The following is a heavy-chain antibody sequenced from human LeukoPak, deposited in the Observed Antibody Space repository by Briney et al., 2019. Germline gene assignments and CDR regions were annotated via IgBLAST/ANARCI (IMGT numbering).Heavy chain of an antibody. CDR3: ATSSLGYCSGGSCANWFDP. V-gene: IGHV4-34*01. J-gene: IGHJ5*02. CDR1: GGSFSGYY. CDR2: INHSGST. Sequence: SETLSLTCAVYGGSFSGYYWSWIRQPPGKGLEWIGEINHSGSTNYNPSLRSRVTLSVDTSKNQFSLKLSSVTAADTAVYYCATSSLGYCSGGSCANWFDPWGQGTLVTVSS. D-gene: IGHD2-15*01.